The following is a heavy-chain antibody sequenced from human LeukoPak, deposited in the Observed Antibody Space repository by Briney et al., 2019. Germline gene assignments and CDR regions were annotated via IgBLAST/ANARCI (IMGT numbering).Heavy chain of an antibody. V-gene: IGHV4-34*01. Sequence: SETLSLTCTVSGGSISGYYWSWIRQPPGKGLEWIGEINHSGSTNYNPSLKSRVTISVDTSKNQFSLKLSSVTAADTAVYYCARHPSNDYGDYWGQGTLVTVSS. J-gene: IGHJ4*02. CDR1: GGSISGYY. CDR2: INHSGST. CDR3: ARHPSNDYGDY.